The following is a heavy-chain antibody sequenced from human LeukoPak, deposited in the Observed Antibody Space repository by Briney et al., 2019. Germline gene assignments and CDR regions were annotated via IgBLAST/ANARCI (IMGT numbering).Heavy chain of an antibody. CDR3: ARGIAAAGSGQYYFDY. CDR1: GGSISSGDYY. D-gene: IGHD6-13*01. J-gene: IGHJ4*02. Sequence: PSETLSLTCTVSGGSISSGDYYWSWIRQPPGKGLEWIGYIYYSGSTYYNPSLKSRVTISVDTSKNQLSLKLSSVTAADTAVYYCARGIAAAGSGQYYFDYWGQGTLVTVSS. V-gene: IGHV4-30-4*01. CDR2: IYYSGST.